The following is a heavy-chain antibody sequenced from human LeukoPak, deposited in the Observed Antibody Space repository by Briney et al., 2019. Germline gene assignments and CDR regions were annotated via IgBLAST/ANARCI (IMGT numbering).Heavy chain of an antibody. CDR2: ISHSGST. Sequence: PSETLSLTCTVSGYSISSGYYWGWIRQPPGKGLEWIGSISHSGSTYYKPSLKSRVTISVGTSKNQFSLKLSSVTAADTAVYYCARVYYGSGYRFDPWGQGALVTASS. J-gene: IGHJ5*02. V-gene: IGHV4-38-2*02. CDR1: GYSISSGYY. D-gene: IGHD3-10*01. CDR3: ARVYYGSGYRFDP.